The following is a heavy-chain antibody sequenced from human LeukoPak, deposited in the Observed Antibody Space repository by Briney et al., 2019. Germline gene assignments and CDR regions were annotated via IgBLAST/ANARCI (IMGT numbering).Heavy chain of an antibody. J-gene: IGHJ5*02. CDR2: IYNSGST. CDR3: ARGRQQLVGWFDP. Sequence: SETLSLTCTVSGGSISSYYWSWIRQPPGKGLEWIGYIYNSGSTNYNPSLKSRVTISVDTSKNQFSLKLSSVTAADTAVYYCARGRQQLVGWFDPWGQGTLVTVSS. CDR1: GGSISSYY. V-gene: IGHV4-59*08. D-gene: IGHD6-13*01.